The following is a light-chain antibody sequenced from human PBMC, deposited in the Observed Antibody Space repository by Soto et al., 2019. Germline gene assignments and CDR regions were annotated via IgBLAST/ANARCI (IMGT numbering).Light chain of an antibody. V-gene: IGLV2-11*01. J-gene: IGLJ1*01. CDR3: CSFAGNYIYV. CDR1: SSDVGGYNY. CDR2: DVS. Sequence: QSALTQPRSVSVSPGQSVTISCTGTSSDVGGYNYVSWYLQHPGKAPKVMIYDVSKRPSGVPDRFSGSKSGNTASLTISGLQSEDEADYYCCSFAGNYIYVFGTGTKVTVL.